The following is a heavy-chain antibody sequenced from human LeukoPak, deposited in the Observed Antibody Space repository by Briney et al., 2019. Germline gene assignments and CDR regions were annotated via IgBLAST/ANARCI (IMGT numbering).Heavy chain of an antibody. D-gene: IGHD6-19*01. J-gene: IGHJ4*02. CDR1: GFTFSNAW. V-gene: IGHV3-15*07. CDR3: TTDLNGDRSGWTPFDY. CDR2: KKSKTSGGTI. Sequence: KTGGSLRLSCAASGFTFSNAWMNWVRQAPGKGLEWVGRKKSKTSGGTIDHVAPVKGRFTISRDDSKTTLYLQMNSLNTEDTGVYYCTTDLNGDRSGWTPFDYWGQGTLVTVSS.